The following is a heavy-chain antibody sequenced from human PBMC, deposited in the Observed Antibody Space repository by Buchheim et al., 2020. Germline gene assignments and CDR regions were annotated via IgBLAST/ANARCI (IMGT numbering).Heavy chain of an antibody. V-gene: IGHV1-69*06. CDR1: GGTFSSYA. D-gene: IGHD6-19*01. CDR2: IIPIFGTA. J-gene: IGHJ4*02. Sequence: QVQLVQSGAEVKKPGSSVKVSCKASGGTFSSYAISWVRQAPGQGLEWMGGIIPIFGTANYAQKFQGRVTITADKSTSKAYVELSSLRSEDTAVYYCARDRAPAHVHGGWDFDYWGQGTL. CDR3: ARDRAPAHVHGGWDFDY.